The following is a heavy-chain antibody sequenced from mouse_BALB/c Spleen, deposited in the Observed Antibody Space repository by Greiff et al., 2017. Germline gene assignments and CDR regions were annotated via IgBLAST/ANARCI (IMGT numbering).Heavy chain of an antibody. V-gene: IGHV14-3*02. CDR3: AREGVYGSSYPDY. D-gene: IGHD1-1*01. CDR2: IDPANGNT. Sequence: EVQVVESGAELVKPGASVKLSCTASGFNIKDTYMHWVKQRPEQGLEWIGRIDPANGNTKYDPKFQGKATITADTSSNTAYLQLSSLTSEDTAVYYCAREGVYGSSYPDYWGQGTTLTVSS. J-gene: IGHJ2*01. CDR1: GFNIKDTY.